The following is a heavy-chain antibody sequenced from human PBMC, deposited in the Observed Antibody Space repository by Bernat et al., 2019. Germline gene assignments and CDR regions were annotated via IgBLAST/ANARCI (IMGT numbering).Heavy chain of an antibody. CDR1: GFTFSSYG. V-gene: IGHV3-30*03. CDR2: ISYDGSNK. D-gene: IGHD3-3*01. Sequence: QVQLVESGGGVVQPGRSLRLSCAASGFTFSSYGMHWVRQAPGKGLEWVAVISYDGSNKYYADSVKGRFTISRDNSQNTLYLQMNSLRAEDTAVYYCAPTSDRRVRFLEWLVCYFDYWGQGTLVTVSS. CDR3: APTSDRRVRFLEWLVCYFDY. J-gene: IGHJ4*02.